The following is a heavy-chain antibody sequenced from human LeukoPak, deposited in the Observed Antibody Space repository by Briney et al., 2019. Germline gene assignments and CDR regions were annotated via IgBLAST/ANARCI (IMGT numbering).Heavy chain of an antibody. J-gene: IGHJ6*02. D-gene: IGHD2-21*01. CDR1: GFTFSSYW. CDR3: AREAYYKMDV. CDR2: IKQGGAVK. Sequence: PGGSLTLSCPASGFTFSSYWVAWVRQAPGKGLEWVANIKQGGAVKYNEDSVKGRFTISRDNAKNSLYLQMNSLRAEDTAVYYCAREAYYKMDVWGQGTTVTVSS. V-gene: IGHV3-7*01.